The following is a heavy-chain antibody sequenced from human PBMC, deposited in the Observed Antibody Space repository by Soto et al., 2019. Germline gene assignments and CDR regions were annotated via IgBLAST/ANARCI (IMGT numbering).Heavy chain of an antibody. J-gene: IGHJ6*02. D-gene: IGHD6-19*01. CDR1: GFTFSNYA. CDR3: AKGEGYSSGWQSYYYGMDV. V-gene: IGHV3-21*05. CDR2: IGRSSNYI. Sequence: GGSLRLSCAASGFTFSNYAMNWVRQAPGKGLEWLSYIGRSSNYIQYADSVRGRFTISRDDAKNTLYLQMNSLRAEDTAVYYCAKGEGYSSGWQSYYYGMDVWCQGTTVTVSS.